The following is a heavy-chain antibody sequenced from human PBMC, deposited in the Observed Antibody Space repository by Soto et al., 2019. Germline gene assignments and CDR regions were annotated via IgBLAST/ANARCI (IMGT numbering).Heavy chain of an antibody. CDR1: GGSISSGGYY. J-gene: IGHJ4*02. CDR2: IYYSGST. V-gene: IGHV4-31*03. D-gene: IGHD3-22*01. Sequence: SETLSLTCTVSGGSISSGGYYWSWIRQHPGKGLEWIGYIYYSGSTYYNPSLKSRVTISVDTSKNQFSLKLSSVTAADTAVYYCPTTEGYDSSGYDYWGQGTLVTVSS. CDR3: PTTEGYDSSGYDY.